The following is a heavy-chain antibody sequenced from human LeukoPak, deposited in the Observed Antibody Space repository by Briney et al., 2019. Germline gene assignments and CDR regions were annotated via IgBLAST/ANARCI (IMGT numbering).Heavy chain of an antibody. CDR2: IYYSGNT. CDR1: GVSISSSNSY. Sequence: SETLSLTCTVSGVSISSSNSYWGWIRQPPGKGLEWIGSIYYSGNTYYNASLKSQVSISIDTSKNQFSLRLTSVTAADTAVYYCARQTGSGLFILQGGQGTLVTVSS. D-gene: IGHD3/OR15-3a*01. J-gene: IGHJ4*02. CDR3: ARQTGSGLFILQ. V-gene: IGHV4-39*01.